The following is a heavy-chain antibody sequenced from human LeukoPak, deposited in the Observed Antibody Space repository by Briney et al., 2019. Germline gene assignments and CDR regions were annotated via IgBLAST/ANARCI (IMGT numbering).Heavy chain of an antibody. CDR2: INPIFGTA. CDR3: AILWFGERNTGVAFDI. V-gene: IGHV1-69*13. CDR1: GGTFSSYA. J-gene: IGHJ3*02. D-gene: IGHD3-10*01. Sequence: ASVKVSCKASGGTFSSYAISWVRQAPGQGLEWMGGINPIFGTANYPQKFQGRVTITADESTSTAYMELSSLRSEDTAVYYCAILWFGERNTGVAFDIWGQGTMVTVSS.